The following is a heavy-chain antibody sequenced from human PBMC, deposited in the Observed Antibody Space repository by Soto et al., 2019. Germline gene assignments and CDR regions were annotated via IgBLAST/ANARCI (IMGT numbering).Heavy chain of an antibody. Sequence: SVNVSCKASGGTFSSYAISWVRQAPGQGLEWMGGIIPIFGTANYAQKFQGRVTITADESTSTAYMELSSLRAEDTAVYFCARDCSGGSCYPGMDVWGQGTTVTVPS. V-gene: IGHV1-69*13. CDR3: ARDCSGGSCYPGMDV. CDR2: IIPIFGTA. CDR1: GGTFSSYA. J-gene: IGHJ6*02. D-gene: IGHD2-15*01.